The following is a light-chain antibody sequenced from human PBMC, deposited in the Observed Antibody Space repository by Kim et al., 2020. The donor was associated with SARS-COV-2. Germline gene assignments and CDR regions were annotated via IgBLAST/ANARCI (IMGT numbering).Light chain of an antibody. J-gene: IGLJ2*01. CDR1: SLRSYY. Sequence: AWGPTVGITCQGYSLRSYYSSWYQQKPGQAPVLVIYGKNNRPSGIPDRFSGSSSGNTASLTITGAQAEDEADYYCNSRDSSGNHVVFGGGTNLTVL. CDR2: GKN. V-gene: IGLV3-19*01. CDR3: NSRDSSGNHVV.